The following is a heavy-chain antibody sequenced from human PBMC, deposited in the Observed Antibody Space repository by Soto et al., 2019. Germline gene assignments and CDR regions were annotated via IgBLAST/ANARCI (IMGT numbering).Heavy chain of an antibody. J-gene: IGHJ6*01. CDR3: ARAHYGDYGYGMDV. CDR1: GFTFSSYS. V-gene: IGHV3-48*01. Sequence: GGSLRLSCAASGFTFSSYSMNWVRQAPGKGLEWVSYISSSSSTIYYADSVKGRFTISRDNAKNSLYLQMYSLRAEDTAVYYCARAHYGDYGYGMDVWGQGTTVTVSS. D-gene: IGHD4-17*01. CDR2: ISSSSSTI.